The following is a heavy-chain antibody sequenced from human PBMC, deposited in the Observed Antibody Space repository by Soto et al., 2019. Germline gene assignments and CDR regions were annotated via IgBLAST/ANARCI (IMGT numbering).Heavy chain of an antibody. J-gene: IGHJ6*02. Sequence: PGGSLRLSCAASGFTFSSYSMNWVRQAPGKGLEWVSSISSSSSYIYYADSVKGRFTISRDNAKNSLYLQMNSLRAEDTAVYYCARVSRSRITMVRGVTNSYYYYGMDVWGQGTTVTVSS. D-gene: IGHD3-10*01. CDR1: GFTFSSYS. CDR2: ISSSSSYI. V-gene: IGHV3-21*01. CDR3: ARVSRSRITMVRGVTNSYYYYGMDV.